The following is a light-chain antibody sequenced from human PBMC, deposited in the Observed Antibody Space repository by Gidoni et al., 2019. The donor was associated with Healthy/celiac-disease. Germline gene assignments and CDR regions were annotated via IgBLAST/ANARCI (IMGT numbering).Light chain of an antibody. V-gene: IGKV1-39*01. Sequence: DIQMTQSPSSLSASVGDRVTITCRASQSISRHLNWYQQKPAKAPKLLIYAASSLQSGVPSSFSGSGSGTDFTLTISSLQPEDFATYYCQQSYSAPFTFGPGTKVDIK. CDR1: QSISRH. J-gene: IGKJ3*01. CDR3: QQSYSAPFT. CDR2: AAS.